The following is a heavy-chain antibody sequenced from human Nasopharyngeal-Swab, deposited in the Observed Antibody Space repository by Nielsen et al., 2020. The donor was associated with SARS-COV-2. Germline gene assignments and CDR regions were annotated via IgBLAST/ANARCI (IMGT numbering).Heavy chain of an antibody. Sequence: SQTLSLTCAIPGDSVSSNSAAWNWIRQSPSRGLEWLGRTYYRSKWYNDYAVSVKSRIPINPDTSKNQFSLQLNSVTPEDTAVYYCARARRTDIVVVPAAPRGYYMDVWGKGTTVTVSS. V-gene: IGHV6-1*01. CDR2: TYYRSKWYN. J-gene: IGHJ6*03. CDR3: ARARRTDIVVVPAAPRGYYMDV. D-gene: IGHD2-2*01. CDR1: GDSVSSNSAA.